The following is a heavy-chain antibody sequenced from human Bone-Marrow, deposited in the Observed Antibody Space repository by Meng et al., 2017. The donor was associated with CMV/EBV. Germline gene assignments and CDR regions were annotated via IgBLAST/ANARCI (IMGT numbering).Heavy chain of an antibody. CDR3: EKDWGPSDHYRFDY. CDR2: IKQDGSEK. V-gene: IGHV3-7*01. J-gene: IGHJ4*02. CDR1: GFTFSSYW. D-gene: IGHD3-16*01. Sequence: GESLKISCAASGFTFSSYWMSWVRQTPGRGLEWVANIKQDGSEKYYVDSVKGRFTISRDNGKNSLFMQMNSLRAEETAVYYCEKDWGPSDHYRFDYWGQGTLVTVSS.